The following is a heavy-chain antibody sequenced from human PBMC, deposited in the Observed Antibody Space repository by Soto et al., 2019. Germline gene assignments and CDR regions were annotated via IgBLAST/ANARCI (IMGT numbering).Heavy chain of an antibody. J-gene: IGHJ4*02. D-gene: IGHD5-18*01. CDR3: AREGIQIPPLVGFFDY. V-gene: IGHV1-69*08. Sequence: QVQLVPSGAEVKKPGSSVNVACKASGGTFSSYTITWVRQAPGQGLEWMGRIIPILGIANYAHKFQGRVMIIADKSTSTAYMALSSLSSEDTALYYCAREGIQIPPLVGFFDYWRQGTLVTVSS. CDR1: GGTFSSYT. CDR2: IIPILGIA.